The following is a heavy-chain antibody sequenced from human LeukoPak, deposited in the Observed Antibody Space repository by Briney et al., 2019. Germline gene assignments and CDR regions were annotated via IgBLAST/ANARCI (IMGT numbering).Heavy chain of an antibody. D-gene: IGHD1-26*01. Sequence: PGGSLRLSCAASGFTFSNYAVHWVRQAPGKGLEYVSAINSNGGNTYYANSVKGRLTISRDNSKNKLYLQMGSLRAEDMAVYYCARGEENYYYYYGMYVWGQGTTVTVSS. J-gene: IGHJ6*02. CDR2: INSNGGNT. V-gene: IGHV3-64*01. CDR3: ARGEENYYYYYGMYV. CDR1: GFTFSNYA.